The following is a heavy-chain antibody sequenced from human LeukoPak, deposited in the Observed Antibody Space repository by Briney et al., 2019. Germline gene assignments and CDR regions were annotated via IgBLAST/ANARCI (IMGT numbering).Heavy chain of an antibody. Sequence: SETLSLTCAVSGGSISSSSYYWAWIRQPPGKGLEWVGSMFYSGSTYYNPSLKSRVTISVDTSKKQFSLKLSSVTAADTAVYYCARGVDYYGVWGQGTLVTVSS. CDR2: MFYSGST. V-gene: IGHV4-39*07. J-gene: IGHJ4*02. D-gene: IGHD3-10*01. CDR3: ARGVDYYGV. CDR1: GGSISSSSYY.